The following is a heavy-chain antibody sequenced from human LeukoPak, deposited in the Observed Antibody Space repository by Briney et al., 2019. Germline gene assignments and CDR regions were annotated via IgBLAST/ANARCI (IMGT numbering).Heavy chain of an antibody. CDR1: GGTFSSYA. CDR2: IIPIFGTA. D-gene: IGHD6-6*01. CDR3: ARDRAARLFVDYYYYGMDV. V-gene: IGHV1-69*13. Sequence: GASVKVSCKASGGTFSSYAISWVRQAPGQGLEWMGGIIPIFGTANYAQKFQGRVTITADESTSTAYMELSSLRSEDTAVYYCARDRAARLFVDYYYYGMDVWGQGTTVTVSS. J-gene: IGHJ6*02.